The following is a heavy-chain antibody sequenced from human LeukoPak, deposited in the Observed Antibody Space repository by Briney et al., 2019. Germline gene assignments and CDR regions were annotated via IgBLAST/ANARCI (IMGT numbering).Heavy chain of an antibody. CDR3: ATRGYSGSYYQAPDY. Sequence: GGSLRLSCAASGFTFGTSAMSWVRQAPVKRLEWVSAISGSGGSTYYADSVKGRFTISRDNSKNTLYLQMNSLRAEDTAVYYCATRGYSGSYYQAPDYWGQGTLVTVSS. D-gene: IGHD1-26*01. V-gene: IGHV3-23*01. J-gene: IGHJ4*02. CDR1: GFTFGTSA. CDR2: ISGSGGST.